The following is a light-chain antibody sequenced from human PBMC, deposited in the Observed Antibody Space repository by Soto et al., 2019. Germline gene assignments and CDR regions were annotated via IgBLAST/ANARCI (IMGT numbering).Light chain of an antibody. V-gene: IGKV2-24*01. CDR2: NIS. CDR1: QSLLHSDGNTS. CDR3: MQATQDPHT. Sequence: DIVMTQTPLSSPVTLGQPASISCRSSQSLLHSDGNTSLSWLQQRPGQPPRLLIYNISNRFSGVPDRFSGSGAETDFTLKISRVEAEDVGVYYCMQATQDPHTFGQGTKLEVK. J-gene: IGKJ2*01.